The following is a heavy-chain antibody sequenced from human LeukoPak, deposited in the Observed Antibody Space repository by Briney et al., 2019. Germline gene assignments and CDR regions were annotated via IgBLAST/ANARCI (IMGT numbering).Heavy chain of an antibody. CDR1: GFTFDDYA. CDR3: AKDKRQQLAIDY. V-gene: IGHV3-9*01. D-gene: IGHD6-13*01. J-gene: IGHJ4*02. CDR2: ISWNSGSI. Sequence: PGRSLRLSCAASGFTFDDYAMPWVRQAPGNGLEWVSGISWNSGSIGYADSVKGRFTISRDNAKNSLYLQMNSLRAEDTALYYCAKDKRQQLAIDYWGQGTLVTVSS.